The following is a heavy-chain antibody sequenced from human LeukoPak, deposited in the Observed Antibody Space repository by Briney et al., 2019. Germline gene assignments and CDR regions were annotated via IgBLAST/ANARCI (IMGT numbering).Heavy chain of an antibody. D-gene: IGHD1-26*01. CDR1: GYTFTRYA. Sequence: HGASVKVSCKASGYTFTRYAINWLRQAPGQGLEWMGWINMYTANPAYAQGFTERFVFSLDTSVTTAYLQISNLKTEDTAVYYCARGGVIVGATADLDYWGQGTLVTVSS. CDR3: ARGGVIVGATADLDY. CDR2: INMYTANP. V-gene: IGHV7-4-1*02. J-gene: IGHJ4*02.